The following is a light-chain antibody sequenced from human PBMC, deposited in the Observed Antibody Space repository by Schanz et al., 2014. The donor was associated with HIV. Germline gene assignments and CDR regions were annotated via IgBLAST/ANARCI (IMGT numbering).Light chain of an antibody. J-gene: IGKJ4*01. CDR2: WAS. V-gene: IGKV4-1*01. Sequence: DIVMTQSPDSLAVSLGERATINCKSSQSILYSSNNKNYLAWYQQKPGQPPKLLIYWASTRVSGVPDRFSGSRSGTDFTLTISSLQAEDVAIYYCQQYYTTPLTFGGGTKVEVK. CDR1: QSILYSSNNKNY. CDR3: QQYYTTPLT.